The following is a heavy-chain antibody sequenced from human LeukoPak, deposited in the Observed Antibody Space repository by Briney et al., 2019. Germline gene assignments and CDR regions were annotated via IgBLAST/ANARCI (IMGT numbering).Heavy chain of an antibody. J-gene: IGHJ4*02. V-gene: IGHV4-39*01. CDR1: GGSLSSGSHY. CDR3: ARLSSGSNPPFDY. D-gene: IGHD3-22*01. CDR2: IYYTGSS. Sequence: ADTLSLPCTVSGGSLSSGSHYWGWIRQPPGKELEWIGSIYYTGSSFYNPSLDSRLTLSVDTSKNQYSLKLSSVTAADTAVYYCARLSSGSNPPFDYWGQGTLVTVSS.